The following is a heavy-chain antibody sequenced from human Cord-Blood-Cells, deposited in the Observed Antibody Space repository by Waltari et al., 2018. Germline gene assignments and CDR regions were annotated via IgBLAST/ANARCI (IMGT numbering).Heavy chain of an antibody. CDR1: GYTFTSYG. CDR2: ISAENGNE. CDR3: ARDRDYYGSGSFDY. V-gene: IGHV1-18*01. J-gene: IGHJ4*02. D-gene: IGHD3-10*01. Sequence: QVQLVQSGAEVKKPGASVKVSCKASGYTFTSYGISWVRQAPGQGLEWMGWISAENGNESYAQKLQVRVTMTTDTSTSTAYMELRSLRSDDTAVYYXARDRDYYGSGSFDYWGQGTLVTVSS.